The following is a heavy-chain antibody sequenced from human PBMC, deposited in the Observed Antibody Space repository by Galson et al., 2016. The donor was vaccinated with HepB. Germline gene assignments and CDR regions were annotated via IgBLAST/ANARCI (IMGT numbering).Heavy chain of an antibody. J-gene: IGHJ4*02. Sequence: SLRLSCAASGFTFSSYAMHWVRQAPGKGLEWVAVISYDGSNKYYADSVKGRFTISRDNSKNTLYLQTNSLRAEDTAVYYCARDRRRYFDWFVLWGQGTLVTVSS. V-gene: IGHV3-30-3*01. CDR1: GFTFSSYA. CDR3: ARDRRRYFDWFVL. CDR2: ISYDGSNK. D-gene: IGHD3-9*01.